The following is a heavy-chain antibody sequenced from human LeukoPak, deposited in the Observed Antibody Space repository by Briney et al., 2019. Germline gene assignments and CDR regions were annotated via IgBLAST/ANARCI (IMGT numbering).Heavy chain of an antibody. CDR3: ARDVGTSGWHTFDY. D-gene: IGHD6-19*01. CDR2: TYYRSKWYT. J-gene: IGHJ4*02. CDR1: GESVSSKNGA. V-gene: IGHV6-1*01. Sequence: SQTLSVTCDISGESVSSKNGAWNWIRQSPSRGLEWLGRTYYRSKWYTDYAVSMNGRITISPDTSKSQFSLQLNSVTPDDTAVYYCARDVGTSGWHTFDYWGRGTLVTVSS.